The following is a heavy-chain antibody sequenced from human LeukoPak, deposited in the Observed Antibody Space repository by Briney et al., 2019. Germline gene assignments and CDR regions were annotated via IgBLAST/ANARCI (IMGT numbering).Heavy chain of an antibody. Sequence: GESLQISCKGSGYSFTSYWIGWVRQLPGKGLEWMGIIYPGDFDTRYSPSFQGQVTTSADKSISTAYLQWSSLKASDTAMYYCARPYYDILTGPHYYFDYWGQGTLVTVSS. D-gene: IGHD3-9*01. CDR1: GYSFTSYW. V-gene: IGHV5-51*01. CDR3: ARPYYDILTGPHYYFDY. J-gene: IGHJ4*02. CDR2: IYPGDFDT.